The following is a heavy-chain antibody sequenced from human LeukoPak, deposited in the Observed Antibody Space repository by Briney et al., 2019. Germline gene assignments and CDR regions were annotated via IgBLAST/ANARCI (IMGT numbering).Heavy chain of an antibody. J-gene: IGHJ2*01. Sequence: PSETLSLTCTVSGGSISSYNWSWIRQPPGKGLEWIGYIYYSGSTNYNPSLKSRVTISVDTSKNQFSLKLSSVTAADTAVYYCARGYDGSGYYYRNWYFDLWGRGTLVTVSS. CDR2: IYYSGST. V-gene: IGHV4-59*01. CDR3: ARGYDGSGYYYRNWYFDL. D-gene: IGHD3-22*01. CDR1: GGSISSYN.